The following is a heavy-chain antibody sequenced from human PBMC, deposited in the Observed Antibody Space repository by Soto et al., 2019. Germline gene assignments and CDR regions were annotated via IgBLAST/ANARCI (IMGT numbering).Heavy chain of an antibody. CDR3: ARGSTTINYYYYYMDV. CDR2: INAGSGNT. J-gene: IGHJ6*03. V-gene: IGHV1-3*01. Sequence: ASVKVSCKASGYTFTSYAMHWVRQAPGQRLEWMGWINAGSGNTKYSQKFQGRVTITRDTSASTAYMELSSLRSEDTAVYYCARGSTTINYYYYYMDVWGKGTTVTVSS. D-gene: IGHD3-9*01. CDR1: GYTFTSYA.